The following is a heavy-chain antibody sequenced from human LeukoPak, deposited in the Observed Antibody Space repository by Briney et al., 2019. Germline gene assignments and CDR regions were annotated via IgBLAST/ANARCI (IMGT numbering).Heavy chain of an antibody. CDR3: ARRTTYAAGYSSGWYDY. CDR2: IYYSGST. Sequence: PSETLSLTCTVSGGSVSSGSYYWNWIRQPPGKGLEWIGYIYYSGSTNYNPSLKSRLTISVDTSKNQFSLKLTSVTAADTAVYYCARRTTYAAGYSSGWYDYWGQGTLVTVSS. V-gene: IGHV4-61*01. CDR1: GGSVSSGSYY. J-gene: IGHJ4*02. D-gene: IGHD6-19*01.